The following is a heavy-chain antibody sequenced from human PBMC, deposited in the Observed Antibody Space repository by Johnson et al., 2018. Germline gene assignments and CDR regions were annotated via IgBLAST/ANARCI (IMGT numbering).Heavy chain of an antibody. CDR2: INSDGSST. CDR1: GFTFNTYL. Sequence: VQLVQSGGGVVQPGRSLRLSCAASGFTFNTYLMHWVRQAPGKGLVWVSRINSDGSSTSYADSVKGRFPISRDNAKNTLYLQMNSLRAEDTAVYYCARAGSSWPFYYYYMDVWGKGTTVTVSS. V-gene: IGHV3-74*02. CDR3: ARAGSSWPFYYYYMDV. D-gene: IGHD6-13*01. J-gene: IGHJ6*03.